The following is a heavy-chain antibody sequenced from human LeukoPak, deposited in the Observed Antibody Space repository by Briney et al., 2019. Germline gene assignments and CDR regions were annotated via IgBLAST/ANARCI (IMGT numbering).Heavy chain of an antibody. CDR3: ARDGVPYYDFWSGYYTGMSY. V-gene: IGHV4-38-2*02. CDR2: NYHSGST. Sequence: SSETLSLTCTVSGYSISSGYYWGWIRQPPGKGLEWIGSNYHSGSTYYNPSLKSRVTISVDTSKNQFSLKLSSVTAADTAVYYCARDGVPYYDFWSGYYTGMSYWGQGTLVTVSS. CDR1: GYSISSGYY. D-gene: IGHD3-3*01. J-gene: IGHJ4*02.